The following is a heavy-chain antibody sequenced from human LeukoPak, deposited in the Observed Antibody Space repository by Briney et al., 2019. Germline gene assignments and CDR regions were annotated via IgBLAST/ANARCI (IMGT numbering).Heavy chain of an antibody. CDR1: GFTFSSSW. Sequence: GGSLRLSCAASGFTFSSSWVHWVRQAPGKGLVWVSRIDPDGRTTNYADSVKGRFTISRDNAKSTLYLQMNSLSVEDTAVYYCTRAGNYRFDYWGPGTLVTVSS. CDR3: TRAGNYRFDY. J-gene: IGHJ4*02. CDR2: IDPDGRTT. D-gene: IGHD1-7*01. V-gene: IGHV3-74*01.